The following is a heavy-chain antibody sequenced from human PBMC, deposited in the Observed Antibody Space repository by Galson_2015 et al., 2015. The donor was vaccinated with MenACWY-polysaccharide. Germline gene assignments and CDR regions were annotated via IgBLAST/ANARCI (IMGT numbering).Heavy chain of an antibody. J-gene: IGHJ4*02. D-gene: IGHD2-2*01. CDR3: ARGGLPGAMDF. Sequence: SLRLSCAASGFSFNNHWMNWVRQAPGKGLEWVANMNQDGSTKYSIDSVKGRFTISRDNAKNSLSLQMNSLRGDDTAVYYCARGGLPGAMDFGGQGTLVTVSS. CDR2: MNQDGSTK. V-gene: IGHV3-7*01. CDR1: GFSFNNHW.